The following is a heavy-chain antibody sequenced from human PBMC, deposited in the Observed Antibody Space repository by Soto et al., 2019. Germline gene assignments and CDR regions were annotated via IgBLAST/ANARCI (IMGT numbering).Heavy chain of an antibody. V-gene: IGHV3-7*01. Sequence: EVQLVESGGGSVQPGGSLRLSCAATGFTFSSYWISWVRQAPGKGLEWVANIKQDGSEKYYVDSVKGRVTISRDNAKNSLYLQMNSLRAEDAAVYYCARVGLLRDFDWLLPAVYYFGYWGPGTLVTVSS. CDR1: GFTFSSYW. CDR3: ARVGLLRDFDWLLPAVYYFGY. D-gene: IGHD3-9*01. CDR2: IKQDGSEK. J-gene: IGHJ4*02.